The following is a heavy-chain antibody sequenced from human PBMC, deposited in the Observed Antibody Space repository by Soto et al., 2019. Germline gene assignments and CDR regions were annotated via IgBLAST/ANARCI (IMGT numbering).Heavy chain of an antibody. Sequence: SESLSLTCAVSGGSICSGGYSWSWIRQPPGKGLEWIGYIYHSGSTYYNPSLKSRVTISVDRSKNQFSLKLSSVTAADTAVYYCARGWWFDPWGQGTLVTVSS. V-gene: IGHV4-30-2*01. CDR3: ARGWWFDP. CDR2: IYHSGST. CDR1: GGSICSGGYS. J-gene: IGHJ5*02.